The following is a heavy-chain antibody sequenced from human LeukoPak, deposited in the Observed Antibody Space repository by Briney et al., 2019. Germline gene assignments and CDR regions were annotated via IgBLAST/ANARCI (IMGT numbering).Heavy chain of an antibody. CDR1: GYTFTTYY. CDR3: TRTYYYDSSGYYYGRDAFDI. V-gene: IGHV1-46*01. CDR2: ISPSGGST. J-gene: IGHJ3*02. Sequence: ASVKVSCKASGYTFTTYYIHWVRQPPGRGLEWMGIISPSGGSTSYAQKFQGRVTMTRDTSTSTVYMELSSLRSEDTAVYYCTRTYYYDSSGYYYGRDAFDIWGQGTMVTVSS. D-gene: IGHD3-22*01.